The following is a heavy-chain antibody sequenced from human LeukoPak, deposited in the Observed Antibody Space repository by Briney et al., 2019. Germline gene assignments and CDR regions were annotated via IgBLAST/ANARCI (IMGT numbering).Heavy chain of an antibody. CDR1: GFTFSSYW. D-gene: IGHD3-3*01. V-gene: IGHV3-74*01. Sequence: GGSLRLSCAASGFTFSSYWMHWVRQAPGKGLVWVSRIDTDGSSTRYADSVKGRFTISRDNAKNTLYLQMNSLRAEDTAVYYCAQLRFLEWSDAFDIWGQGTMVTVSS. CDR2: IDTDGSST. J-gene: IGHJ3*02. CDR3: AQLRFLEWSDAFDI.